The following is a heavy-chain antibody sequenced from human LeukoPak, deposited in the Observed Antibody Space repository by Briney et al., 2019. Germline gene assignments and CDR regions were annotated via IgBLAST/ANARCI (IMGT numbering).Heavy chain of an antibody. Sequence: SQTLSLTCTVSGGSISSGSYYWSWIRQPAGKGLEWIGRIYTSGSTNYNPSLKSRVTISVDTSKNQFSLKLSSVTAADTAVYYCASGVTGYYQYNWFDPWGQGTLVTVSS. CDR3: ASGVTGYYQYNWFDP. J-gene: IGHJ5*02. CDR2: IYTSGST. V-gene: IGHV4-61*02. D-gene: IGHD3-9*01. CDR1: GGSISSGSYY.